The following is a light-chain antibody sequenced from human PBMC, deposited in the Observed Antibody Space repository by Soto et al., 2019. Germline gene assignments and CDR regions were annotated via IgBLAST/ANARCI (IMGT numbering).Light chain of an antibody. Sequence: DIQMTQSPSTLSASVGDRVTITFWASQSFSKWLAWYQQKPGKAPKLLMYDVASLESGVPSRFSGSGSGTEFTLTISSLQSDDFATYYCQQYHSYRTFGQGTKVDIK. V-gene: IGKV1-5*01. J-gene: IGKJ1*01. CDR1: QSFSKW. CDR3: QQYHSYRT. CDR2: DVA.